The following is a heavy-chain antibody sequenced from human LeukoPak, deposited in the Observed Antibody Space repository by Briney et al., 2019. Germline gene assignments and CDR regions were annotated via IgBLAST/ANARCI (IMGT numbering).Heavy chain of an antibody. Sequence: ASVKVSCKASGYTFTGYYMHWVRQAPGQGLEWMGWINPNNGGTNYAQNFQGRVTMTRDTSISTAYMELSRLRSHDTAVYYCAREASSSGNYYNAIDYWGQGTLVTVSS. CDR2: INPNNGGT. CDR3: AREASSSGNYYNAIDY. V-gene: IGHV1-2*02. CDR1: GYTFTGYY. D-gene: IGHD3-10*01. J-gene: IGHJ4*02.